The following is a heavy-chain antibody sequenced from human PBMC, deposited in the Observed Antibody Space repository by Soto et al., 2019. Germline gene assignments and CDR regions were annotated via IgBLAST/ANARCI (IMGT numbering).Heavy chain of an antibody. J-gene: IGHJ4*02. Sequence: EVQLVESGGGLVQPGGSLRLSCAASGFTFSSYWMHWVRQAPGKGLVWVSRINSDGSSTSYADSVKGRFTISRDNAQNTLYLQMNSLGAEDTAVYYCARGSHELVAAPDCWGQGTLVTVSS. D-gene: IGHD2-15*01. CDR2: INSDGSST. CDR3: ARGSHELVAAPDC. CDR1: GFTFSSYW. V-gene: IGHV3-74*01.